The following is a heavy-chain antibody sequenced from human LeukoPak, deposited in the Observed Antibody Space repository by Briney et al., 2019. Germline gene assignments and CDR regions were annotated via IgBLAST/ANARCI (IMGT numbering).Heavy chain of an antibody. CDR1: GGTFSSYA. CDR3: ARSTSDYYGSSLRFDY. Sequence: ASVKVSCKASGGTFSSYAISWVRQAPGQGLEWMGGIIPIFGTSNYAQKFQGRVTITTDESTSTACMELSSLRSEDTAVYHCARSTSDYYGSSLRFDYWGQGTLVTVSS. CDR2: IIPIFGTS. D-gene: IGHD3-10*01. V-gene: IGHV1-69*05. J-gene: IGHJ4*02.